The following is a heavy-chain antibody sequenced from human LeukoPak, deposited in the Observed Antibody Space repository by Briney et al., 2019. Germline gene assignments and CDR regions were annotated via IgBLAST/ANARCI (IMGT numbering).Heavy chain of an antibody. CDR3: ATHMTTVYDLGY. Sequence: ASVKVSCKYSVGTSSIYAISWVRQAPGQGLEWMGRIIPFLGTPYYAQKFQGKVTMTADKSTTTAYMELSGLTSEDTAIYYCATHMTTVYDLGYWGQGTLVTVSS. CDR2: IIPFLGTP. CDR1: VGTSSIYA. D-gene: IGHD4-17*01. J-gene: IGHJ4*02. V-gene: IGHV1-69*04.